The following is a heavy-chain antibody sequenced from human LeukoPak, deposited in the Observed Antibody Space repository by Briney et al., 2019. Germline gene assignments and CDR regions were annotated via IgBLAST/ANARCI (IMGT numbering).Heavy chain of an antibody. V-gene: IGHV3-23*01. CDR1: GFTFTKYP. CDR3: TKRSDFGGFDY. Sequence: GGSLRLSCAASGFTFTKYPMTWVRQGPGKGLEWVSGISGSGSSTYYADSVKGRFTISRDNSRNTLYLQMNSLRADDTAIYYCTKRSDFGGFDYWGQGTLVTVSS. D-gene: IGHD4-23*01. CDR2: ISGSGSST. J-gene: IGHJ4*02.